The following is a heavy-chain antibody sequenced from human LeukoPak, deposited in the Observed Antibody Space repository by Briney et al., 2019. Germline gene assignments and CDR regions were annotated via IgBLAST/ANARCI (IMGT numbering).Heavy chain of an antibody. Sequence: GGSLRLSCAASGFTFSSYDMHWVRQATGKGLEWVSAIGTAGDTYYPGSVKGRFTISGENAKNSLYLQMNSLRAGDTAVYYCARVGSGRNFDYWGQGTLVTVSS. CDR2: IGTAGDT. CDR1: GFTFSSYD. J-gene: IGHJ4*02. V-gene: IGHV3-13*01. CDR3: ARVGSGRNFDY. D-gene: IGHD6-19*01.